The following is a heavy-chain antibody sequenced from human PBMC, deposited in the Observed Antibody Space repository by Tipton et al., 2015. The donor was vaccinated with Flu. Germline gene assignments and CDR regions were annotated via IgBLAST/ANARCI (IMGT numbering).Heavy chain of an antibody. CDR1: GFTFNDHY. CDR2: VKNKANSYAT. Sequence: SLRLSCAASGFTFNDHYMDWVRQAPGEGLEWLGRVKNKANSYATEFTASVKDRFTIPRDDSKNAAYLQMNSLKAEDTAVYYCARGGLTRALDFWGQGTLVTVSS. V-gene: IGHV3-72*01. J-gene: IGHJ4*02. D-gene: IGHD1-20*01. CDR3: ARGGLTRALDF.